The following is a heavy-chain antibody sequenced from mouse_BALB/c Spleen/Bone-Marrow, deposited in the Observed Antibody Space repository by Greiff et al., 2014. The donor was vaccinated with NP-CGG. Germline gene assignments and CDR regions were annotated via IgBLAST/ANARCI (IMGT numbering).Heavy chain of an antibody. D-gene: IGHD2-1*01. V-gene: IGHV7-3*02. J-gene: IGHJ1*01. CDR1: GFTFTDYY. CDR3: ARDKNYGSYWYFDV. Sequence: VQRVESGGGLVQPGGSLRLSCATSGFTFTDYYMSWVRQPPGKALEWLGFIRNKANGYTTEYSASVKGRFTISRDNSQSILYLQMNTLRAEDSATYYCARDKNYGSYWYFDVWGAGTTVTVSS. CDR2: IRNKANGYTT.